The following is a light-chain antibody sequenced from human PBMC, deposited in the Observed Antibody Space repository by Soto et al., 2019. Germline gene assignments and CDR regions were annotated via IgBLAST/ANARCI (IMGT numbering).Light chain of an antibody. CDR1: QDISNY. V-gene: IGKV1-33*01. J-gene: IGKJ5*01. Sequence: DIQMTQSPSSLSASVGDRVTITCRASQDISNYLNWYQQRPGKAPKLLIYDAPNLERGFPSRVSGTRSGNQFTFAMTILQPEDVATYCCQQSNSLPITFRQGTRLEI. CDR3: QQSNSLPIT. CDR2: DAP.